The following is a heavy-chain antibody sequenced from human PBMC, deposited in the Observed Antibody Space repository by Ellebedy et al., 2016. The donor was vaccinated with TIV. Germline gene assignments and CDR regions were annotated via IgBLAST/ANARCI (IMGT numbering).Heavy chain of an antibody. V-gene: IGHV3-64*04. CDR2: ISHTGRYK. CDR3: AKQQWLDN. J-gene: IGHJ4*02. D-gene: IGHD6-19*01. CDR1: GFTFSTYA. Sequence: GESLKISCSASGFTFSTYAMHWVRQAPEKGLEYVSSISHTGRYKYYADSVKGRFTISRDNSKSPLYLQMNSLRAEDTAVYYCAKQQWLDNWGQGTLVTVSS.